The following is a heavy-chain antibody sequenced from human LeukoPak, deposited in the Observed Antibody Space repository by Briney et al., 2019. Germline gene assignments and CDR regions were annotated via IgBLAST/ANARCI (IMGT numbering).Heavy chain of an antibody. V-gene: IGHV1-69*05. Sequence: SVKVSCKASGGTLSSYAISWVRQAPGQGLEWMGRIIPIFGTANYAQKFQGRVTITTDESTSTAYMELSSLRSEDTAVYYCARSAHGSGWYFYNWFDPWGQGTLVTVSS. CDR3: ARSAHGSGWYFYNWFDP. CDR1: GGTLSSYA. CDR2: IIPIFGTA. D-gene: IGHD6-19*01. J-gene: IGHJ5*02.